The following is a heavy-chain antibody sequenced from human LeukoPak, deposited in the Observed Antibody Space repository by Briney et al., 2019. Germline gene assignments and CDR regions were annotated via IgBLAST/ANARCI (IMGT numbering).Heavy chain of an antibody. J-gene: IGHJ5*02. CDR1: GGSISSGGYY. CDR2: IYYSGST. V-gene: IGHV4-31*03. Sequence: KSSETLSLTCTVSGGSISSGGYYWSWIRQHPGKGLEWIGYIYYSGSTYYNPSLKSRVTISVDTSKNQFSLKLSSVTAADTAVYYCARDRYGLIDPWGQGTLVTVSS. CDR3: ARDRYGLIDP. D-gene: IGHD3-16*02.